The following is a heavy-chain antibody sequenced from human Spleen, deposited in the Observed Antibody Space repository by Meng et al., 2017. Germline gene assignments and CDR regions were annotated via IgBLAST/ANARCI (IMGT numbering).Heavy chain of an antibody. J-gene: IGHJ4*02. D-gene: IGHD5-24*01. Sequence: SQTLSLTCVVSGGSFSDYYWSCIRQPPGKGLEWIGEINHSGSTNYNPSLESRATISVDTSQNNPSLKLTSVTAADSAVYYCARGPATMAHDFDYWGQGTLVTVSS. V-gene: IGHV4-34*01. CDR1: GGSFSDYY. CDR3: ARGPATMAHDFDY. CDR2: INHSGST.